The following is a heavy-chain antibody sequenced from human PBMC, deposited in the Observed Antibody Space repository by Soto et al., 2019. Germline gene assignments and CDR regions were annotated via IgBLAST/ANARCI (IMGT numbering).Heavy chain of an antibody. CDR2: IKQDGSEK. V-gene: IGHV3-7*01. CDR1: GFTFSSYW. Sequence: EVQLVESGGGLVQPGGSLRLSCAASGFTFSSYWMSWVRQAPGKGLEWVANIKQDGSEKYYVDSVKGRFTISRDNAKNSLYLQMNSLRAEDTAVYYCASVGVTTVTTGPGDYYYYYYMDVWGKGTTVTVSS. J-gene: IGHJ6*03. CDR3: ASVGVTTVTTGPGDYYYYYYMDV. D-gene: IGHD4-4*01.